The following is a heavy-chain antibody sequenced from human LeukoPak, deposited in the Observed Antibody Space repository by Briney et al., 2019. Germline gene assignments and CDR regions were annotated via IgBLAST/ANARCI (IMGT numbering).Heavy chain of an antibody. Sequence: PSETLSLTCAVYGGSFSGYYWSWIRQPPGKGLEWIGEINHSGSTNYNPSLKSRVTISVDTSKNQFSLKLSSVTAADTAVYYCARELAGTPVYNWFDPWGQGTLVTVSS. J-gene: IGHJ5*02. CDR3: ARELAGTPVYNWFDP. CDR2: INHSGST. D-gene: IGHD2-15*01. CDR1: GGSFSGYY. V-gene: IGHV4-34*01.